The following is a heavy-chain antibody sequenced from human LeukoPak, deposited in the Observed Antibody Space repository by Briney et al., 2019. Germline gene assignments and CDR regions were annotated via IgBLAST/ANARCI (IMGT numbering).Heavy chain of an antibody. J-gene: IGHJ4*02. D-gene: IGHD5-18*01. CDR1: GDSISGSNW. Sequence: KSSETLSLTCDVSGDSISGSNWWNWVRQPPGKGLEWIGGVYHSGSTNYNPSLKSRVTMSVDKSKNQFSLELRSVTAADTAVFYCVRRRYNYGFDSWGQGTLVTVSS. CDR2: VYHSGST. CDR3: VRRRYNYGFDS. V-gene: IGHV4-4*02.